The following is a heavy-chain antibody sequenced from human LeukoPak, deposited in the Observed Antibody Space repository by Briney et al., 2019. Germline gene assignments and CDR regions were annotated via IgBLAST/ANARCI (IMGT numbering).Heavy chain of an antibody. J-gene: IGHJ3*02. Sequence: PGGSLRLSCGASGFGFSNYAMSWVRQAPGKGLEWVSAISSSGGSTYYADSVKGRFTISRDNSKNTLYLQMNSLRAEDTAVYYCAKDRREVSAFDIWGQGAMVTVSS. CDR3: AKDRREVSAFDI. CDR1: GFGFSNYA. D-gene: IGHD1-26*01. CDR2: ISSSGGST. V-gene: IGHV3-23*01.